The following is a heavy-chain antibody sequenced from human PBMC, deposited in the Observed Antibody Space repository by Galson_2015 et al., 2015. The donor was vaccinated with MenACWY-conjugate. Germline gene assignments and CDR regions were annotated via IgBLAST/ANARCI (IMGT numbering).Heavy chain of an antibody. CDR2: IYWDDDK. Sequence: PALVKPTQTLTLTCTFSGFSLSTSGVGVGWIRQPPGKALEWLAVIYWDDDKRYSPSLNNRLAIMKDTSENQVVLTMTNMDPVDTGTYYCAHRRAGPNWDSGCFDPWGQGTLVTVSS. CDR3: AHRRAGPNWDSGCFDP. J-gene: IGHJ5*02. D-gene: IGHD7-27*01. V-gene: IGHV2-5*02. CDR1: GFSLSTSGVG.